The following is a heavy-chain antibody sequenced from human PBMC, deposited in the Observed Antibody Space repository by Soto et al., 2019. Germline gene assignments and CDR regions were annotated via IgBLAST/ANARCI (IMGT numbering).Heavy chain of an antibody. V-gene: IGHV3-43*01. D-gene: IGHD6-19*01. J-gene: IGHJ6*02. CDR2: ISWDGGST. Sequence: GSLRLSCAASGFTFDDYTMHWVRQAPGKGLEWVSLISWDGGSTYYADSVKGRFTISRDNSKNSLYLQMNSLRTEDTALYYCAKDLGIAVAGTNYYYYGMDVWGQGTTVTVSS. CDR3: AKDLGIAVAGTNYYYYGMDV. CDR1: GFTFDDYT.